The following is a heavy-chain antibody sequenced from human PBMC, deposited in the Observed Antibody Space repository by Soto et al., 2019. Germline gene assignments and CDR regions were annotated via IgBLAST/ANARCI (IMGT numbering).Heavy chain of an antibody. CDR2: MYYGGSI. Sequence: PSETLSLTCTFSVVSISRSTYYCAWIRQPPWKGLEWIGSMYYGGSIYYNPSLKSRVTISADTSKNQFSLKLNSVTAADTAVYYCATQGRSVDSTGSYHNWLDPWGQGTLVTVSS. J-gene: IGHJ5*02. D-gene: IGHD6-19*01. V-gene: IGHV4-39*01. CDR1: VVSISRSTYY. CDR3: ATQGRSVDSTGSYHNWLDP.